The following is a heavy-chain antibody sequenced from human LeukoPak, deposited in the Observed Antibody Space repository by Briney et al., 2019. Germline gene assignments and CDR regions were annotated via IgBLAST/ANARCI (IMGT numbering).Heavy chain of an antibody. J-gene: IGHJ4*02. V-gene: IGHV3-30-3*01. CDR2: ISYDGSNK. D-gene: IGHD7-27*01. CDR3: ARDQTMGKLGIDY. CDR1: GFTFSSYA. Sequence: PGGSLRLSCAASGFTFSSYAMHWVRQAPGKGLEWVAVISYDGSNKYHADSVKGRFTISRDNSKNTLYLQMNSLRAEDTAVYYCARDQTMGKLGIDYWGQGTLVTVSS.